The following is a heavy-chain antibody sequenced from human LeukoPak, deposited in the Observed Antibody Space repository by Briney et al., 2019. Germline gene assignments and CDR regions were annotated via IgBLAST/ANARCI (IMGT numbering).Heavy chain of an antibody. D-gene: IGHD3-22*01. CDR1: GGSISSYY. CDR2: IYYSGST. J-gene: IGHJ4*02. Sequence: TTSETLSLTCTVSGGSISSYYWSWIRQPPGKGLEWIGYIYYSGSTNYNPSLKSRVTISADTSKNQFSLKLSSVTAADTAMYYCARLYDSSGYYYPFDYWGQGTLVTFSS. V-gene: IGHV4-59*08. CDR3: ARLYDSSGYYYPFDY.